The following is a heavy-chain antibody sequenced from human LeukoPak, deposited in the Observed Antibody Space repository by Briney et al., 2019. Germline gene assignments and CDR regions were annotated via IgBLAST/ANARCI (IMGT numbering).Heavy chain of an antibody. J-gene: IGHJ4*02. Sequence: GGSLRLSCAGSGSTFSGHWLTWVRQAPGKGLEWVAVSSYDGDNKYYADSVKGRFTISRDISKITLYLQMNSLRPEDTAVYYCAKDKGAYGSETGFDIWGQGILVTVSS. CDR1: GSTFSGHW. D-gene: IGHD4-17*01. CDR3: AKDKGAYGSETGFDI. CDR2: SSYDGDNK. V-gene: IGHV3-30*18.